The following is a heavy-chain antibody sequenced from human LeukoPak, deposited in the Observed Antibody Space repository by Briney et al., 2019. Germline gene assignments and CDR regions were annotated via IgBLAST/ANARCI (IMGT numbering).Heavy chain of an antibody. CDR1: GFTFSSYA. CDR2: ISGSGGST. V-gene: IGHV3-23*01. CDR3: AKVTSDIVVVVAATAFD. Sequence: GGSLRLSCAASGFTFSSYAMSWVRQAPRKGLEWVSAISGSGGSTYYADSVKGRFTISRDNSKNTLYLQMNSLRAEDTAVYYCAKVTSDIVVVVAATAFDWGQGTLVTVSS. J-gene: IGHJ4*02. D-gene: IGHD2-15*01.